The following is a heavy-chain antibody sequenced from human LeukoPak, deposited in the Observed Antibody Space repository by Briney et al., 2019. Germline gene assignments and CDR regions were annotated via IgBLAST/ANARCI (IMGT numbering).Heavy chain of an antibody. D-gene: IGHD2-2*01. CDR3: ARATYQVVSRWFDP. V-gene: IGHV4-59*08. CDR2: IYYSGST. J-gene: IGHJ5*02. CDR1: GGSISSYY. Sequence: SETLSLTCTVSGGSISSYYWSWIRQPPGKGLEWIGYIYYSGSTNYNPSLKSRVTLSVDTSKNQFSLNLSSVTAADTAVYYCARATYQVVSRWFDPWGQGTLVTVSS.